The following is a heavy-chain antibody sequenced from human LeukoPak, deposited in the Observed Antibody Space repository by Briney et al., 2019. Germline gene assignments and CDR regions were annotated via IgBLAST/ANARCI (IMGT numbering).Heavy chain of an antibody. V-gene: IGHV1-2*02. CDR2: INPNSGGT. CDR3: ARDRLVRGVSPAGY. J-gene: IGHJ4*02. D-gene: IGHD3-10*01. CDR1: GYTFTGYY. Sequence: ASVKVSCKASGYTFTGYYMHWVRQAPGQGLEWMGWINPNSGGTNYAQKFQGRVTMTRDTSISTAHMELSRLRSDDTAVYYCARDRLVRGVSPAGYWGQGTLVTVSS.